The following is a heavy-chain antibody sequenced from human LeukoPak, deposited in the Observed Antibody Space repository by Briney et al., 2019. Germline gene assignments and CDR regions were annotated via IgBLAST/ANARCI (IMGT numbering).Heavy chain of an antibody. Sequence: PSETLSLTCNVSGFSLTIGYFWGWIRQPPGKGLEWIGSIFHSGSTYFNPSLQSRVTISVDTSKNQFSLKLNSVTAADTAVYYCASFYCSGGSCYQYYSYYYMDVWGKGTTVTISS. CDR1: GFSLTIGYF. J-gene: IGHJ6*03. CDR3: ASFYCSGGSCYQYYSYYYMDV. CDR2: IFHSGST. D-gene: IGHD2-15*01. V-gene: IGHV4-38-2*02.